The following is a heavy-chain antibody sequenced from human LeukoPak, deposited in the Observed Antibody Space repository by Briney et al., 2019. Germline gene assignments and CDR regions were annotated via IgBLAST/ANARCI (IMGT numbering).Heavy chain of an antibody. J-gene: IGHJ4*02. CDR1: GFTFSSYW. CDR3: TRDHITSWQIDF. D-gene: IGHD2-2*01. Sequence: GGSLRLSCVASGFTFSSYWMHWVRQAPGKGLVWVSRINSGGSSTSYADSVKGRFTISRDNSKNTVSLQMNSLRVEDTAVYYCTRDHITSWQIDFWGQGTMVTVSS. V-gene: IGHV3-74*01. CDR2: INSGGSST.